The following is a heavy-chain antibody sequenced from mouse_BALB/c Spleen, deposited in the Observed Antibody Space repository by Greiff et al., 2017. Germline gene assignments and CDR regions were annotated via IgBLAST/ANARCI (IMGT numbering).Heavy chain of an antibody. V-gene: IGHV1S81*02. CDR1: GYTFTSYW. Sequence: QVQLQQSGAELVKPGASVKLSCKASGYTFTSYWMHWVKQRPGQGLEWIGEINPSNGRTNYNEKFKSKATLTVDKSSSTAYMQLSSLTSEDSAVYYCAGGDGYGWFAYWGQGTLVTVSA. CDR2: INPSNGRT. CDR3: AGGDGYGWFAY. J-gene: IGHJ3*01. D-gene: IGHD2-3*01.